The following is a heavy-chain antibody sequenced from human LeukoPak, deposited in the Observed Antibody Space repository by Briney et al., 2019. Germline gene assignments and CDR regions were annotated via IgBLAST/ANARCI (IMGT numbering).Heavy chain of an antibody. J-gene: IGHJ4*02. CDR1: GGSISSGGYY. D-gene: IGHD3-10*01. CDR3: ARGRSQGFMVRGVERRFDY. CDR2: IYYSGST. V-gene: IGHV4-31*03. Sequence: PSETLSLTCTVSGGSISSGGYYWSWIRQHPGKGLEWIGYIYYSGSTYYNPSLKSRVTISVDTSKNQFSLKLSSVTAADTAVYYCARGRSQGFMVRGVERRFDYWGQGTLVTVSS.